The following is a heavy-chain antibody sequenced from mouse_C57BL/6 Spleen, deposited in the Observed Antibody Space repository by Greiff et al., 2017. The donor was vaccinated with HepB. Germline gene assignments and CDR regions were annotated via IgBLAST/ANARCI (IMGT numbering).Heavy chain of an antibody. CDR1: GYTFTSYW. CDR2: IYPGSGST. V-gene: IGHV1-55*01. CDR3: ARGDYDGRYAMDY. Sequence: QVQLQQPGAELVKPGASVKMSCKASGYTFTSYWITWVKQRPGQGLEWIGDIYPGSGSTNYNEKFKSKATLTVDTSSSTAYMQLSSLTSEDSAVYYCARGDYDGRYAMDYWGQGTSVTVSS. J-gene: IGHJ4*01. D-gene: IGHD2-4*01.